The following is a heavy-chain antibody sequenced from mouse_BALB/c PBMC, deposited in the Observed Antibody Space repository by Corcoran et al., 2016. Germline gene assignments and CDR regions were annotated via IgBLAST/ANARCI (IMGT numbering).Heavy chain of an antibody. CDR1: GYSFTDYI. CDR2: INPYYGST. CDR3: ARFDGYPDYYATDY. D-gene: IGHD2-3*01. Sequence: EIQLQQTGPELVKPGASVKISCKASGYSFTDYIMLWVKQSHGKSLEWIGNINPYYGSTSYNLKFKGKATLTVDKSSSTAYMQLNSLTSEDSAVYYCARFDGYPDYYATDYWGQGTSVTVSS. J-gene: IGHJ4*01. V-gene: IGHV1-39*01.